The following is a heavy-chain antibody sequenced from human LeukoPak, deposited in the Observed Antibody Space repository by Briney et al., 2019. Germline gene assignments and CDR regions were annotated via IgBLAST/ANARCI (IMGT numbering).Heavy chain of an antibody. J-gene: IGHJ5*01. Sequence: GGSLRLSCAASGFTFSSYAMSWVRQAPGKGLEWVSAISGSGGSTYYADSVKGRFTISRDNSKNTLYLQLNSLRAEDTAIYYCAKEDFRDHTTGFDSWGQGTLVTVSS. CDR2: ISGSGGST. CDR3: AKEDFRDHTTGFDS. D-gene: IGHD1-1*01. V-gene: IGHV3-23*01. CDR1: GFTFSSYA.